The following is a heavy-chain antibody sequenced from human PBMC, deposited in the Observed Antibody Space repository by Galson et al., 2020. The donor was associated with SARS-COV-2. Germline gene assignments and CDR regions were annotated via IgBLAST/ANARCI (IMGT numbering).Heavy chain of an antibody. CDR3: ARDLSSITIFGVGRYGMDV. J-gene: IGHJ6*02. CDR2: ISSSSSTI. Sequence: VRQAPGKGLEWVSYISSSSSTIYYADSVKGRFTISRDNAKNSLYLQMNSLRDEDTAVYYCARDLSSITIFGVGRYGMDVWGQGTTVTVSS. V-gene: IGHV3-48*02. D-gene: IGHD3-3*01.